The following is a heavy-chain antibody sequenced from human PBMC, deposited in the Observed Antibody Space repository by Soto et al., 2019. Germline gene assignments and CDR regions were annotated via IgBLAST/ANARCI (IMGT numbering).Heavy chain of an antibody. V-gene: IGHV3-23*01. J-gene: IGHJ5*02. CDR3: AKDRMGASGWFDP. CDR2: VSGNGGNT. D-gene: IGHD1-26*01. Sequence: GGSLRLSCVASGFSFSSYTMNWVRQAPGKGLEWVSGVSGNGGNTYYADSVKGRFSISRDNSKNTLYLQLNSLRAEDTAIYYCAKDRMGASGWFDPWGQGTPVTVSS. CDR1: GFSFSSYT.